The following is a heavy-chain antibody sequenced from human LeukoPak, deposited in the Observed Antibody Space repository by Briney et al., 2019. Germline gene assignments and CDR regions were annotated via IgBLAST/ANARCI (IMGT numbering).Heavy chain of an antibody. D-gene: IGHD2-15*01. CDR1: EFTFNNYG. CDR3: ARDIASTRMDV. V-gene: IGHV3-33*08. CDR2: IWYDGSNE. J-gene: IGHJ6*02. Sequence: GGSLRLSCIASEFTFNNYGMHWVRQAPGKGLEWVAVIWYDGSNEYFADSVKGRFTISRDNSKNILYLQMNSLRAEDTAVYYCARDIASTRMDVWGQGTTVSVSS.